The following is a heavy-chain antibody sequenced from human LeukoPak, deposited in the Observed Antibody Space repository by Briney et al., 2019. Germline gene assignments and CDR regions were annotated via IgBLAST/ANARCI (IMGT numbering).Heavy chain of an antibody. J-gene: IGHJ4*02. D-gene: IGHD3-22*01. Sequence: ASVKVSCKASGYTFTSYGISWVRQAPGQGLEWMGWISAYNGNTNYAQKLQGRVTMTTDTSTSTAYMELRSLRSDDTAVYYCARDLRGYYDSSGYYFDYWGQGTLVTVSS. CDR2: ISAYNGNT. CDR1: GYTFTSYG. V-gene: IGHV1-18*01. CDR3: ARDLRGYYDSSGYYFDY.